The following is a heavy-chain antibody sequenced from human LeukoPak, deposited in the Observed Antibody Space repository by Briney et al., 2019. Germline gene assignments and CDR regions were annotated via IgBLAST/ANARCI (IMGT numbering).Heavy chain of an antibody. CDR3: AKDWVYYDSSGYLYYFDY. D-gene: IGHD3-22*01. CDR2: ISGSGGST. Sequence: GGSLRLSCAGSGFTLSNSWMGWVRQAPGKGLEWVSAISGSGGSTYYADSVKGRFTISRDNSKNTLYLQMNSLRAEDTAVYYCAKDWVYYDSSGYLYYFDYWGQGTLVTVSS. CDR1: GFTLSNSW. V-gene: IGHV3-23*01. J-gene: IGHJ4*02.